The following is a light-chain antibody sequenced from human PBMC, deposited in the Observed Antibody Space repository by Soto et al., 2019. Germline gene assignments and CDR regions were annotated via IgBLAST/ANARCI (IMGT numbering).Light chain of an antibody. CDR2: RNN. CDR1: SSNIGSNY. Sequence: QAVVTQPPSASGTPGQRVTISRSGSSSNIGSNYVYWYQQLPGTAPKLLIYRNNQRPSGVPDRFSGSKSGTSASLAISGLRSEDEADYYCAAWDDSLSGREVFGGGTKLTVL. V-gene: IGLV1-47*01. CDR3: AAWDDSLSGREV. J-gene: IGLJ2*01.